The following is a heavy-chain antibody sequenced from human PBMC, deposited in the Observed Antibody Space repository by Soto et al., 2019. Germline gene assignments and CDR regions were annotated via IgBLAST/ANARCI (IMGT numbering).Heavy chain of an antibody. CDR1: GFTLSSYH. V-gene: IGHV3-48*03. D-gene: IGHD4-17*01. CDR3: ARDGTTGTANYHYAMDV. J-gene: IGHJ6*02. Sequence: GGSLRLSCVPSGFTLSSYHMDWVRQAPGKGLEWISYIHASSISNIYYADSVKGRFTISGDNAKNSLYLQMDSLRAEDTDVYSCARDGTTGTANYHYAMDVWGQGTTVTVSS. CDR2: IHASSISNI.